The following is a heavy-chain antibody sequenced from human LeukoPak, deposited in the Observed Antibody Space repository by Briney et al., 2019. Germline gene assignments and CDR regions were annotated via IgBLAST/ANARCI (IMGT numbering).Heavy chain of an antibody. D-gene: IGHD6-19*01. CDR2: ISGSGGST. CDR1: GFTFSSDA. V-gene: IGHV3-23*01. J-gene: IGHJ4*02. CDR3: AKGIAVAGRFDY. Sequence: GRTLRLSCAASGFTFSSDAMSWVRQAPGNGLEWVSAISGSGGSTYYADSVKGRFTISRDNSKNTLYLQMNSLRAEDTAVYYCAKGIAVAGRFDYWGQGTLVTVSS.